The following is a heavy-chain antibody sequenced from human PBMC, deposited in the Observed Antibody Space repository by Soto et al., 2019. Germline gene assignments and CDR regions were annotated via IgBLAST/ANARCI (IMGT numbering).Heavy chain of an antibody. J-gene: IGHJ4*02. CDR1: GFTFSSYG. Sequence: LRLSCAASGFTFSSYGMHWVRQAPGKGLEWVAVISYDGSNKYYADSVKGRFTISRDNSKNTLYLQMNSLRAEDTAVYYCAKPTTGSSGYYALAWGQGTLVTVSS. D-gene: IGHD3-22*01. V-gene: IGHV3-30*18. CDR2: ISYDGSNK. CDR3: AKPTTGSSGYYALA.